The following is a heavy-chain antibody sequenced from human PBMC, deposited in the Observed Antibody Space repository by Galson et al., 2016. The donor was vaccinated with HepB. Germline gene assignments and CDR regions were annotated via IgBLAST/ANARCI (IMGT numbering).Heavy chain of an antibody. CDR3: ARVMYDLRDYYHYYGMDV. D-gene: IGHD3-3*01. CDR2: ISYDGSNN. Sequence: SLRLSCAASGFTFSSYAMHWVRQAPGKGLEWVAVISYDGSNNYYADSVKGRFTISRENSKNTPYLQMNSLRVEDTAVYYCARVMYDLRDYYHYYGMDVWGQGTTVTVSS. V-gene: IGHV3-30*04. J-gene: IGHJ6*02. CDR1: GFTFSSYA.